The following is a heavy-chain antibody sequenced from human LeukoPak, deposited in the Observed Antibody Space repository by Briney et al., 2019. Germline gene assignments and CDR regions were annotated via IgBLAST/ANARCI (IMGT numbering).Heavy chain of an antibody. CDR1: GFTFSSYG. D-gene: IGHD5-24*01. CDR3: ARDAKRWLQSGGDVFDI. J-gene: IGHJ3*02. CDR2: IWYDGSNK. Sequence: PGGSLRLSCAASGFTFSSYGMHWVRQAPGKGLEWVAVIWYDGSNKFYADSVKGRSTISRDNSKNTLYLKMNSLRAEDSAGYYCARDAKRWLQSGGDVFDIWGQGTMVTVSS. V-gene: IGHV3-33*08.